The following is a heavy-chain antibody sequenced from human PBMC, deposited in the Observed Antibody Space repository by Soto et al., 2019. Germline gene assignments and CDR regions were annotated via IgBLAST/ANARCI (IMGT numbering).Heavy chain of an antibody. D-gene: IGHD6-6*01. CDR2: IGSSGSSI. Sequence: GGSLRLSCAASGFTFSSFEMNWVRQAPGKGLEWVSKIGSSGSSIWYADSVKGRFTISRDNAKNSLYLQMNSLRGEDTPVHYCARASYSSAYYFDTWGQRTLVTVSS. CDR3: ARASYSSAYYFDT. J-gene: IGHJ4*02. CDR1: GFTFSSFE. V-gene: IGHV3-48*03.